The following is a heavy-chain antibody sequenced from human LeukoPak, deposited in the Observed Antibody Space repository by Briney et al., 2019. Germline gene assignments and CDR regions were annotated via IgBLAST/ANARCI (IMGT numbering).Heavy chain of an antibody. Sequence: ASVKVSCKASGGTFSSYAISWVRQAPGQGLEWMGRIIPILGIANYAQKFQGRVTITADKSTSTAYMELSSLRSGDTAVYYCTVDSGYDGYWGQGTLVTVSS. J-gene: IGHJ4*02. CDR2: IIPILGIA. D-gene: IGHD5-12*01. CDR3: TVDSGYDGY. V-gene: IGHV1-69*04. CDR1: GGTFSSYA.